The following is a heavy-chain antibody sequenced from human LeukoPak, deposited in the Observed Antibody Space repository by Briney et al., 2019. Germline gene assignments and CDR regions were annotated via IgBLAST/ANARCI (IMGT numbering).Heavy chain of an antibody. J-gene: IGHJ6*03. Sequence: PGGSRRLSCAASGFTFSNFWMSWVRQAPGKGLEWVANINQDGSEKNYVDSVKGRFTISRDSAKNSLYLQMDSLRAEDTAIYYCARNPQNYYGSGSYYRGYMDVWGKGTTVTISS. CDR3: ARNPQNYYGSGSYYRGYMDV. D-gene: IGHD3-10*01. V-gene: IGHV3-7*01. CDR1: GFTFSNFW. CDR2: INQDGSEK.